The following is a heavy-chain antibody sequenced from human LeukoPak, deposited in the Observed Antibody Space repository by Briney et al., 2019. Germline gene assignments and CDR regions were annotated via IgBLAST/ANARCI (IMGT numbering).Heavy chain of an antibody. CDR1: GGTFSNYA. J-gene: IGHJ4*02. D-gene: IGHD6-19*01. Sequence: ASVKVSCKASGGTFSNYALSWVRQAPGQGLEWMGGSIPTLGISNYAQKFQGRVTITADKSTSTAYMELSSLTSEDTAVYYCATGDYSSGCLYWGQGTLVTVSS. CDR2: SIPTLGIS. CDR3: ATGDYSSGCLY. V-gene: IGHV1-69*10.